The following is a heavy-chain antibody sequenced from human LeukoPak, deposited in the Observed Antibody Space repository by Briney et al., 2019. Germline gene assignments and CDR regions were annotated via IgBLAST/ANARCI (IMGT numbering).Heavy chain of an antibody. J-gene: IGHJ5*01. V-gene: IGHV4-61*02. CDR2: IYTSGST. D-gene: IGHD4-17*01. Sequence: SETLSLTCTVSGGSISSGSYYWSWIRQPAGKGLEWIGRIYTSGSTNYNPSLKSRVTISVDTSKNQFSLKLSSVTAADTAVYYCARGRGGHGDLGHFDSWGQGTLVIVSS. CDR3: ARGRGGHGDLGHFDS. CDR1: GGSISSGSYY.